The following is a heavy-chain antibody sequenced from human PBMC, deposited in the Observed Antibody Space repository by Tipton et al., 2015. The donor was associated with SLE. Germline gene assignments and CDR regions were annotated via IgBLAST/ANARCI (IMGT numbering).Heavy chain of an antibody. J-gene: IGHJ3*01. Sequence: GLVKPSETLSLTCVVSDYSISSTYYWGWIRQPPGKGLEWIGNIYHTGTTYYIPSLKSRVTISIDTSKNNFSLKMTAVTAADTALYYCVRVIVPASRGAFDVWGQGTMVTVSS. CDR2: IYHTGTT. CDR3: VRVIVPASRGAFDV. V-gene: IGHV4-38-2*01. CDR1: DYSISSTYY. D-gene: IGHD3-22*01.